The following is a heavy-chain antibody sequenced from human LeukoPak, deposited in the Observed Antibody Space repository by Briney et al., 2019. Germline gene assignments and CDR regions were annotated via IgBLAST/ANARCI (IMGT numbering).Heavy chain of an antibody. J-gene: IGHJ6*02. CDR1: GDSISNYY. CDR3: ARGTHRVYYYGMDV. V-gene: IGHV4-34*01. Sequence: SETLSLTCTVSGDSISNYYWSWIRQPPGKGLEWIGEINHSGSTNYNPSLKSRVTISVDTSKNQFSLKLSSVTAADTAVYYCARGTHRVYYYGMDVWGQGTTVTVSS. CDR2: INHSGST.